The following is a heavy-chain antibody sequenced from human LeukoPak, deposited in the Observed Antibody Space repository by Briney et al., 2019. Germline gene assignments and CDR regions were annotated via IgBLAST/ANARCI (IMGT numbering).Heavy chain of an antibody. J-gene: IGHJ6*03. Sequence: SETLSLTCTVSGASINPYYWNWIRQPAGKGLEWIGHIYKSGSTNYNPSLKSRDTLSLDTPQKHFSLKMRSVSAVRTALYFSARSFLDYMDFWGKGTTVTVSS. CDR2: IYKSGST. CDR3: ARSFLDYMDF. V-gene: IGHV4-4*07. CDR1: GASINPYY. D-gene: IGHD2/OR15-2a*01.